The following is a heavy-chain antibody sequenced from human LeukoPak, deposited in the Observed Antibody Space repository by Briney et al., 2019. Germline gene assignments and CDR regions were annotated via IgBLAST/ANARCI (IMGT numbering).Heavy chain of an antibody. J-gene: IGHJ4*02. CDR1: GGPFSGYY. Sequence: SETLSLTCAVYGGPFSGYYWSWIRQPPGKGLEWIGEINHSGSTNYNPSLKSRVTISVDTSKNQFSLKLSSVTAADTAVYYCARERRIKPIFRIIRRKTGFDYWGQGTLVTVSS. CDR3: ARERRIKPIFRIIRRKTGFDY. V-gene: IGHV4-34*01. CDR2: INHSGST. D-gene: IGHD3-16*01.